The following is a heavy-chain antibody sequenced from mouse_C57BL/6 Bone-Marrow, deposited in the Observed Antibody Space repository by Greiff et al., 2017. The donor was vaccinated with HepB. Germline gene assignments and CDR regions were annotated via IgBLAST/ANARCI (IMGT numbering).Heavy chain of an antibody. CDR3: ARILGRNYAMDY. CDR2: IWWDDDK. D-gene: IGHD4-1*01. Sequence: QVTLKESGPGILQPSQSLSLTCSFSGFSLSTFGMGVGWIRQPSGKGLEWLAHIWWDDDKYYNPALKRRLTISKDTSNNQVFLKIANVYTADTATYYCARILGRNYAMDYWGQGTSVTVSS. CDR1: GFSLSTFGMG. J-gene: IGHJ4*01. V-gene: IGHV8-8*01.